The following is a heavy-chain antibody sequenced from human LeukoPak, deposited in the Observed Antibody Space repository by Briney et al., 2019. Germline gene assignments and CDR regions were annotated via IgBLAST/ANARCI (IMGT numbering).Heavy chain of an antibody. J-gene: IGHJ4*02. CDR2: IRYDGSNK. V-gene: IGHV3-30*02. CDR3: ARGEYCSGGSCYSGPFDY. CDR1: GFTFSGYG. D-gene: IGHD2-15*01. Sequence: GGSLRLSCAASGFTFSGYGMHWVRQAPGKGLEWVAFIRYDGSNKYYADSVKGRFTISRDNAKNSLYLQMNSLRAEDTAVYYCARGEYCSGGSCYSGPFDYWGQGTLVTVSS.